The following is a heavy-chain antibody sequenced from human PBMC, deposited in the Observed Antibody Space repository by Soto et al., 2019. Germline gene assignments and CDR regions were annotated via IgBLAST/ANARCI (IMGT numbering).Heavy chain of an antibody. CDR1: GFTFTSYA. D-gene: IGHD2-15*01. CDR2: IGGSGVST. Sequence: GGSLRLSCAASGFTFTSYAMSWVRQAPGKGLEWVSAIGGSGVSTYYADSVKGRFTISRDNSKNTLYLQMNSLRGEDTAVYYCARPKGSCSGGSCYYLDCWGQGALVTVSS. CDR3: ARPKGSCSGGSCYYLDC. J-gene: IGHJ4*02. V-gene: IGHV3-23*01.